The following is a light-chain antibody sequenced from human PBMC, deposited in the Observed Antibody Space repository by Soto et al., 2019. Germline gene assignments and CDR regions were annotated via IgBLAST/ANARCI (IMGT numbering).Light chain of an antibody. CDR2: HAS. V-gene: IGKV3-20*01. CDR3: QQSGSSPRT. CDR1: QSVRNVY. J-gene: IGKJ2*01. Sequence: EIVLTQSPGTLSLSPGERATLSCRASQSVRNVYLAWYQLTPGQAPRLLIYHASNRATGIPDRFSGSGSGTDFTLTINRLEPEAFAVYYCQQSGSSPRTFGQGTKLEIK.